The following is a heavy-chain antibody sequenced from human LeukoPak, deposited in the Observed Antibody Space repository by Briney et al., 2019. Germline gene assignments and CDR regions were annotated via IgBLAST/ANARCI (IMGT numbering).Heavy chain of an antibody. CDR3: ARECSSTSCYLS. CDR1: GYTFTSYY. D-gene: IGHD2-2*01. Sequence: ASVKVSCKASGYTFTSYYMHWVRQAPGQGLEWMGIINPSGGSTSYAQKFQGRVTMTRDMSTSTVYMGLSSLRSEDTAVYYCARECSSTSCYLSWGQGTLVTVSS. CDR2: INPSGGST. J-gene: IGHJ5*02. V-gene: IGHV1-46*01.